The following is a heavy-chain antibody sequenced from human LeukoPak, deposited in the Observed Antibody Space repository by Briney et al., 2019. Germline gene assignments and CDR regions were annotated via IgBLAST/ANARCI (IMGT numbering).Heavy chain of an antibody. CDR2: IYYSGST. D-gene: IGHD3-10*01. CDR3: ARHGTDYYGSALNWFDP. Sequence: SETLSLTCTVSGGSISSYYWSWIRQPPGKGLEWIGYIYYSGSTNYNPSLKSRVTISVDASKNQFSLKLSSVTAADTAVYYCARHGTDYYGSALNWFDPWGQGTLVTVSS. V-gene: IGHV4-59*08. CDR1: GGSISSYY. J-gene: IGHJ5*02.